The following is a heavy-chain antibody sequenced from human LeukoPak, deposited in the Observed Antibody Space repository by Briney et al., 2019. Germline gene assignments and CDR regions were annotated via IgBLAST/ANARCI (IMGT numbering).Heavy chain of an antibody. CDR3: ARHAYYYDTSGYLPYYFDY. CDR1: GGSISTYY. CDR2: IYSSGGT. Sequence: PWETLSLTCTVSGGSISTYYWSWIRQPPGKGLEWIGYIYSSGGTNYNPSLERRGTISVDLSKHQFSLKLRSVTAADTAVYYCARHAYYYDTSGYLPYYFDYWGQGALLTVSS. J-gene: IGHJ4*02. D-gene: IGHD3-22*01. V-gene: IGHV4-59*08.